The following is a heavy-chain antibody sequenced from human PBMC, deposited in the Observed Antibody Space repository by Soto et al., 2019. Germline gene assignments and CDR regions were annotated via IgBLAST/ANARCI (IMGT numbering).Heavy chain of an antibody. CDR2: IIPIFGTT. V-gene: IGHV1-69*05. J-gene: IGHJ6*02. CDR1: GGSFTYT. Sequence: SVKVSCKASGGSFTYTLSWVRQAPGQGLEWMGGIIPIFGTTNYAQKLQGRVTMTTDTSTSTAYMELRSLRSDDTAVYYCARVPYYYGSGSYLYYYGMDVWGQGTTVTV. CDR3: ARVPYYYGSGSYLYYYGMDV. D-gene: IGHD3-10*01.